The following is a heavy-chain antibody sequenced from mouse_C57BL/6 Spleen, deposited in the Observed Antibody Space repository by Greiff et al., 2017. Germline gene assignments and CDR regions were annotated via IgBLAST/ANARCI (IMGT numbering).Heavy chain of an antibody. CDR2: INYDGSST. Sequence: EVHLVESEGGLVQPGSSMKLSCTASGFTFSDYYMAWVRQVPEKGLEWVANINYDGSSTYYLDSLKSRFLISRDNAKNILYLQMSSLKSEDTAEYYCARHDGYYPYWDFEGWGTGTTVTVSS. D-gene: IGHD2-3*01. V-gene: IGHV5-16*01. CDR1: GFTFSDYY. CDR3: ARHDGYYPYWDFEG. J-gene: IGHJ1*03.